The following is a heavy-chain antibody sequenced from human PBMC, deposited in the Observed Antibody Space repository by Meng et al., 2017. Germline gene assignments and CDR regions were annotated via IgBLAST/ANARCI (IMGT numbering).Heavy chain of an antibody. CDR3: AKDLTAAAGS. CDR2: ISGSGGST. CDR1: GFTFSSYA. D-gene: IGHD6-13*01. V-gene: IGHV3-23*04. J-gene: IGHJ4*02. Sequence: VGSGGGLVHPGVSLRVSCAASGFTFSSYAMSWVRQAPGKGVEWVSAISGSGGSTYYADSVKGRFTISRDNSKNTLYLQMNSLRAEDTAVYYCAKDLTAAAGSWGQGTLVTVSS.